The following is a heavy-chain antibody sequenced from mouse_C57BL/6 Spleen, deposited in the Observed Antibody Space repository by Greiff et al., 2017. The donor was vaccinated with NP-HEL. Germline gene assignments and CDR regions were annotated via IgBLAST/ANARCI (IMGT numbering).Heavy chain of an antibody. V-gene: IGHV1-5*01. CDR2: IYPGNSDT. CDR3: TRSGDYDGFFDY. D-gene: IGHD2-4*01. J-gene: IGHJ2*01. CDR1: GYTFTSYW. Sequence: EVQLQQSGTVLARPGASVKMSCKTSGYTFTSYWMHWVKQRPGPGLEWIGAIYPGNSDTSYNQKFKGKAKLTAVTSASTAYMELSSLTNEDSAVYYCTRSGDYDGFFDYWGQGTTLTVSS.